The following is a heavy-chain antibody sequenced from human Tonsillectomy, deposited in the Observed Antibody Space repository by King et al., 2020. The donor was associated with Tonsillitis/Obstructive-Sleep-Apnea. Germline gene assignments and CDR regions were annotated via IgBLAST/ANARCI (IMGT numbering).Heavy chain of an antibody. V-gene: IGHV3-48*03. CDR1: GFSFSSYE. D-gene: IGHD3-22*01. J-gene: IGHJ4*02. CDR3: ARSAYYYDSREY. CDR2: ISSSGSTI. Sequence: VQLVESGGGLVQPGGSLRLSCAASGFSFSSYEMNWVRQAPGKGLEWVSYISSSGSTIYYADSVKGRFTISRDNAKKSLYLQMNSLRVEDTAVYYCARSAYYYDSREYWGQGTLVTVSS.